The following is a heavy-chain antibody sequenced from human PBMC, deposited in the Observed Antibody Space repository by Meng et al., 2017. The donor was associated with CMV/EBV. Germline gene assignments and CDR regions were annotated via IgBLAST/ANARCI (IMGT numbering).Heavy chain of an antibody. Sequence: GVLKISCAASGFTFSSYSMNWVRQAPGKGLEWVSSISSSSSYIYYADSVKGRFTISRDNAKNSLYLQMNSLRAEDTAVYYCARAGVPYDSSRYYGMDVWGQGTTVTVSS. CDR3: ARAGVPYDSSRYYGMDV. J-gene: IGHJ6*02. CDR1: GFTFSSYS. CDR2: ISSSSSYI. V-gene: IGHV3-21*01. D-gene: IGHD3-3*01.